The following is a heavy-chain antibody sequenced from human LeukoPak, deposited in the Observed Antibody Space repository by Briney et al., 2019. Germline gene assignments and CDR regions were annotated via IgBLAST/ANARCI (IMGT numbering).Heavy chain of an antibody. CDR1: GFTFSSYW. CDR2: IKQDGSEK. J-gene: IGHJ4*02. CDR3: ARDRSSSF. Sequence: GGSRRLSCAASGFTFSSYWMSWVRQAPGKGLEWVANIKQDGSEKYYVDSVRGRFTISRDNAKNLVYLQMNNLRAEDTAVYYCARDRSSSFWGQGILVTVSS. V-gene: IGHV3-7*03. D-gene: IGHD6-13*01.